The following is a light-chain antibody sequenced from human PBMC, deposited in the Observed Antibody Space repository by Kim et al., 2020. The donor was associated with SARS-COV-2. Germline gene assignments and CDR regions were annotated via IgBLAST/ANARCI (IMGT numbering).Light chain of an antibody. CDR1: QSVSSSY. CDR2: GAS. J-gene: IGKJ1*01. CDR3: QQYGSSPGT. V-gene: IGKV3-20*01. Sequence: PGERATLSCRASQSVSSSYLAWYQQKPGQAPRLLIYGASSRATGIPDRFSGSGSGTDFTLTISRLEPEDFAVYYCQQYGSSPGTFGQGTKVDIK.